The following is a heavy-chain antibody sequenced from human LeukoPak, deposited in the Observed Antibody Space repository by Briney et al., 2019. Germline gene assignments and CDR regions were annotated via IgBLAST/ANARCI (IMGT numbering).Heavy chain of an antibody. D-gene: IGHD2-2*01. J-gene: IGHJ5*02. CDR3: ARATRHIVVVPAAIMFDP. V-gene: IGHV1-2*06. Sequence: ASVKVSCKASGYTSTGHYMHWVRQAPGQGLEWMGRINPNSGGTNYAQKFQGRVTMTRDTSISTAYVELSRLRSDDTAVYYCARATRHIVVVPAAIMFDPWGQGTLVTVSS. CDR1: GYTSTGHY. CDR2: INPNSGGT.